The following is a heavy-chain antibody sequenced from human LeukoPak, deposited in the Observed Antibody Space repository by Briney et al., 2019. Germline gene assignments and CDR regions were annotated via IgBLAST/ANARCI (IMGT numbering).Heavy chain of an antibody. J-gene: IGHJ4*02. CDR1: GYTFTSYY. CDR3: AREPPTMVRGVIALKFAY. Sequence: ASVKVSCKASGYTFTSYYMHWVRQAPGQGLEWMGIINPSGGSTSYAQKFQGRVTMTRDTSTSTVYMELSSLRSEDTAVYYCAREPPTMVRGVIALKFAYWGQGTLVTVSS. D-gene: IGHD3-10*01. V-gene: IGHV1-46*01. CDR2: INPSGGST.